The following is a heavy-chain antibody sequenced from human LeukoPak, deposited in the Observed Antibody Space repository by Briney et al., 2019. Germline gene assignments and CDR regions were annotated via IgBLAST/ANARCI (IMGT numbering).Heavy chain of an antibody. V-gene: IGHV3-21*01. CDR3: ARQIRGRVGGNGYPAPIEY. CDR2: ISSGSRHI. Sequence: GGSLRLSCSASGFTFSTYAIHWVRQAPGKGLEWVSSISSGSRHIYNADSVKGRFTISRDNAKNSLYLQMNSLRAEDTALYYCARQIRGRVGGNGYPAPIEYWGQGTLVTVSS. D-gene: IGHD5-18*01. J-gene: IGHJ4*02. CDR1: GFTFSTYA.